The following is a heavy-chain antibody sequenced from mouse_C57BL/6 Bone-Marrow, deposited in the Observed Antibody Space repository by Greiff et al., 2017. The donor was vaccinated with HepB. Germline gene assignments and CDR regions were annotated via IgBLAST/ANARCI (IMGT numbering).Heavy chain of an antibody. CDR3: LTGTLYYFDY. V-gene: IGHV1-50*01. J-gene: IGHJ2*01. CDR1: GYTFTSYW. CDR2: IDPSDSYT. Sequence: QVQLQQPGAELVKPGASVKLSCKASGYTFTSYWMQWVKQRPGQGLEWIGEIDPSDSYTNYNQKFKGKATLTVDTSSSTAYMQLSSLTSEDSAVYYCLTGTLYYFDYWGQGTTLTVSS. D-gene: IGHD4-1*01.